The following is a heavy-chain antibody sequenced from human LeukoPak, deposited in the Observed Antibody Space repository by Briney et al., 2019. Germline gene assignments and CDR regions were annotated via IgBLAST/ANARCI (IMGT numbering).Heavy chain of an antibody. V-gene: IGHV1-69*05. CDR1: GGTFSSYA. D-gene: IGHD6-13*01. CDR3: ARRTAAAVGWFDP. J-gene: IGHJ5*02. Sequence: GSSVKVSCKASGGTFSSYAISWVRQAPGQGLEWMGGIIPIFGTANYAQKFQGRVTITTDESTSTAYMELSSLRSEDTAVYYCARRTAAAVGWFDPWGQGTLVTVSS. CDR2: IIPIFGTA.